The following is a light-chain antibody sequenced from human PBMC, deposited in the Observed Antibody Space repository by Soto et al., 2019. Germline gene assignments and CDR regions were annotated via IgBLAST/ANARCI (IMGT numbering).Light chain of an antibody. CDR3: QQYGDSPQT. V-gene: IGKV3-20*01. CDR2: RTS. Sequence: EIVMTQSPASLSVSPGERDTLSYWASQNVNSNLAWYQQKPGQAPRLLIYRTSNRATGIPDRFSGSGSGTDFTLTISRLEPEDFAVYYCQQYGDSPQTFGPGAKVDIK. CDR1: QNVNSN. J-gene: IGKJ1*01.